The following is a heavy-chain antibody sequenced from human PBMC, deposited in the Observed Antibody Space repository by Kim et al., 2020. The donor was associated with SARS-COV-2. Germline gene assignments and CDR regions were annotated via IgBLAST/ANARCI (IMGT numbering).Heavy chain of an antibody. V-gene: IGHV3-30*18. D-gene: IGHD2-15*01. CDR3: AKEMETLGSTGFDP. CDR1: GFTFSSYG. Sequence: GGSLRLSCAASGFTFSSYGMHWVRQAPGKGLEWVAVISYDGSNKYYADSVKGRFTISRDNSKNTLYLQMNSLRAEDTAVYYCAKEMETLGSTGFDPWGQGTLVTVSS. J-gene: IGHJ5*02. CDR2: ISYDGSNK.